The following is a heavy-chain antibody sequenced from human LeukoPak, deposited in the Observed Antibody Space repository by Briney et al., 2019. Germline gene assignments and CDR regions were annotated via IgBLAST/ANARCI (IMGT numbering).Heavy chain of an antibody. CDR3: VKVSVTGTSVDY. V-gene: IGHV3-64D*06. CDR2: ISSNGGIA. Sequence: GGSLRLSCSASGFTFSSYPMYWVRQAPGKGLQYVSAISSNGGIAYYADSVKDRFTISRDNSKNTLYLQMSSLRAEDMAVYYCVKVSVTGTSVDYWGQGTLVTVSS. CDR1: GFTFSSYP. D-gene: IGHD6-19*01. J-gene: IGHJ4*02.